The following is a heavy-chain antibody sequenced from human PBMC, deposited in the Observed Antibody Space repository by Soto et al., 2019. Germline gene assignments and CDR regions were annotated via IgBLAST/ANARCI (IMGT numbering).Heavy chain of an antibody. V-gene: IGHV3-11*01. CDR2: ISSSGTTI. CDR1: GFTFSDYY. J-gene: IGHJ6*02. Sequence: HLVESGGGLVKPGGSLRLSCAASGFTFSDYYMSWIRQAPGKGLEWVSYISSSGTTIYYADSVKGRFTISRDNAKNSLYLQMNSRRAEDTAVYYCARDFRVPYAMDVWGQGTTVTVSS. CDR3: ARDFRVPYAMDV.